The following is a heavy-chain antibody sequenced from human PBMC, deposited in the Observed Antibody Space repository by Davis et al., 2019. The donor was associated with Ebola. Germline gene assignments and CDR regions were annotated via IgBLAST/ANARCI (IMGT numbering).Heavy chain of an antibody. CDR2: ISWNSGSI. J-gene: IGHJ4*02. CDR1: GFTFDDYA. Sequence: GGSLRLSCAASGFTFDDYAMHWVRQAPGKGLEWVSGISWNSGSIGYADSVKGRFTISRDNAKNSLYLQMNSLRAEDTALYYCAKDFCSGGSCYPYYFDYWGRGTLVTVSS. D-gene: IGHD2-15*01. CDR3: AKDFCSGGSCYPYYFDY. V-gene: IGHV3-9*01.